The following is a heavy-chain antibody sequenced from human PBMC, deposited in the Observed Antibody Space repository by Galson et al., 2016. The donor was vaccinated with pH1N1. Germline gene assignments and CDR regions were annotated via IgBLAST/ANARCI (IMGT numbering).Heavy chain of an antibody. V-gene: IGHV4-61*09. CDR2: VYSSGRT. CDR1: GASISSGGYH. J-gene: IGHJ5*02. Sequence: TLSLTCTVSGASISSGGYHWSWIRRSAGKGLEWIGHVYSSGRTNYSPSLKIRVTISIDTSKNQFSLKLASVTAAETAIYYCARDRSVLRYFDWLPNWFDPWGQGALVTVSS. D-gene: IGHD3-9*01. CDR3: ARDRSVLRYFDWLPNWFDP.